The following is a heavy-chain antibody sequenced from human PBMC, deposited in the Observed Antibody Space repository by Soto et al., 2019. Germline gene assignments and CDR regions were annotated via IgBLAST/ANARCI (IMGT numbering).Heavy chain of an antibody. CDR1: GFTLSSYA. CDR2: ISGSGGST. CDR3: IAARSKGAFDI. Sequence: GSLSRSFATSGFTLSSYAIHSVRQAPGKGLEWVSAISGSGGSTYYADSVKGRFTISRDNSKNTLYLQMNSLRAEDTAVYYCIAARSKGAFDIWGQGTMVT. V-gene: IGHV3-23*01. J-gene: IGHJ3*02. D-gene: IGHD6-6*01.